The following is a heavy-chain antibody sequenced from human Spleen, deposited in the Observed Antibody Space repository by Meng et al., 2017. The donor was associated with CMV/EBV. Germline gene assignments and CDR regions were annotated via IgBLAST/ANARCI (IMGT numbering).Heavy chain of an antibody. J-gene: IGHJ5*02. CDR2: IYSGGST. CDR1: GFTVSSNY. V-gene: IGHV3-66*02. D-gene: IGHD2/OR15-2a*01. CDR3: AREANFLNERDWFDP. Sequence: GGSLRLSCAASGFTVSSNYMSWVRQAPGKGLEWVSAIYSGGSTYYADSVKGRFTISRDNSKKTVNLQMNSLRIEDTALYYCAREANFLNERDWFDPWGQGTLVTVSS.